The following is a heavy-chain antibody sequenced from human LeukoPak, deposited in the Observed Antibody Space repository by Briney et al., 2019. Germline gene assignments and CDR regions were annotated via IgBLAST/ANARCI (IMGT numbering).Heavy chain of an antibody. CDR1: GYTFTKYY. V-gene: IGHV1-2*06. J-gene: IGHJ4*02. CDR2: INPNSGGS. D-gene: IGHD6-19*01. Sequence: ASVKVSCKASGYTFTKYYMHWVRQAPGQGLEWMGRINPNSGGSNYAQKFQGRVTMTRDTSISTAYMELSRLRSDDTAVYYCATTGTVAGSDYWGQGTLVTVSS. CDR3: ATTGTVAGSDY.